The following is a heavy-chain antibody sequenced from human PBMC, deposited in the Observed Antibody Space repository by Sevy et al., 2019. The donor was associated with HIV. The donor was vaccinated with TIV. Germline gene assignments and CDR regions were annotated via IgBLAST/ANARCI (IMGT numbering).Heavy chain of an antibody. CDR1: GFTFSGSA. J-gene: IGHJ4*02. D-gene: IGHD2-2*03. V-gene: IGHV3-73*01. CDR3: TTYLGYCRSTSCHYYFDN. CDR2: IRMKANSYAT. Sequence: GGSLRLSCAASGFTFSGSALHWVRQASGKGLEWVGRIRMKANSYATADAASVKGRFTISRDDSKNSAYLQMNSLKTEDTAAYYCTTYLGYCRSTSCHYYFDNWGQGTLVTVSS.